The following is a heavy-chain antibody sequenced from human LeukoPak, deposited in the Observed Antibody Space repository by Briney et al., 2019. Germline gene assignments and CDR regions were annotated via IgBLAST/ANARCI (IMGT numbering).Heavy chain of an antibody. CDR2: INHSGST. V-gene: IGHV4-34*01. D-gene: IGHD4-17*01. CDR3: ARVGPHGENYYYSYYLDV. Sequence: PSETLSLTCAVYGGSFSGYYWSWIRQPPGKGLEWIGEINHSGSTNYNPSLKSRVTISVATSKNPFSLKLSSVTAADTAVYYCARVGPHGENYYYSYYLDVWGKGTTVTVSS. J-gene: IGHJ6*03. CDR1: GGSFSGYY.